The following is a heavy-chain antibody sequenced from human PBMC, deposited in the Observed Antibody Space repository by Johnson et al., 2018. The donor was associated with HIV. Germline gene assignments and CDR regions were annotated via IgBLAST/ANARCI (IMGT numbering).Heavy chain of an antibody. V-gene: IGHV3-13*01. CDR3: TTGGVSYYDSDAFDI. D-gene: IGHD1-26*01. J-gene: IGHJ3*02. CDR2: IAATGDT. CDR1: GFTFSNYD. Sequence: VQLVESGGGVVQPGRSLRLSCAASGFTFSNYDMHWVRQTAGRRLEWVSGIAATGDTYYPGSVKGRFTISRDDSKNTLFLQMNSLKTEDTAVYYCTTGGVSYYDSDAFDIWGQGTMVTVSS.